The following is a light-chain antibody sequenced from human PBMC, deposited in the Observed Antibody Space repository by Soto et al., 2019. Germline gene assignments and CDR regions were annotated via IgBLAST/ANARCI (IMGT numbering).Light chain of an antibody. CDR3: HQYNSYPYT. CDR1: QSISIW. CDR2: KAS. V-gene: IGKV1-5*03. J-gene: IGKJ2*01. Sequence: DIQMTQSPSTLSASVGDRVTITCRASQSISIWLAWHQQKPGKAPKLLIYKASSLQSGVPSRFSGSGSGTEFTLTISSLQPDDFASYYCHQYNSYPYTFGQGTRLEIK.